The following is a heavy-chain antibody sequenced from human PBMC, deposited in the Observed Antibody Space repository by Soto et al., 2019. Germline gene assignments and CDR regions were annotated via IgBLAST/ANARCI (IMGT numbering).Heavy chain of an antibody. V-gene: IGHV3-49*04. CDR3: ACPQHYYDSSGMAGY. Sequence: TGGSLRLSCTTSGFTFGDYAMSWVRQAPGKGLEWVGFIRSRAYDGTTEYAASVKGRFTISRDDSKSIAYLQMNSLKTEDTAVYYCACPQHYYDSSGMAGYWGQGTLVTVSS. J-gene: IGHJ4*02. D-gene: IGHD3-22*01. CDR1: GFTFGDYA. CDR2: IRSRAYDGTT.